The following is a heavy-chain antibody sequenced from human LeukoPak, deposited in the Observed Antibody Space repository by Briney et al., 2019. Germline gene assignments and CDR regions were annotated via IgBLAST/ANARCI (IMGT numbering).Heavy chain of an antibody. D-gene: IGHD6-13*01. CDR2: IYYSGST. V-gene: IGHV4-59*01. CDR1: GGSISSYY. J-gene: IGHJ4*02. Sequence: SETLSLTCTVSGGSISSYYWSWIRQPPGKGLEWIGYIYYSGSTYYNPSLKSRVTISVDTSKNQFSLKLTSVTAADAAVYYCARGYLAATGNDYWGQGTLVTVSS. CDR3: ARGYLAATGNDY.